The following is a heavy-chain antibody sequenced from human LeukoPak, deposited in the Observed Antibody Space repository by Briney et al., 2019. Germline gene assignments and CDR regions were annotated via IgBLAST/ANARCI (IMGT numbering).Heavy chain of an antibody. Sequence: GGSLRLSCAASGFTFSSYYMNWVRQAPGKGLEWISYISSSSSTIYYADSVKGRFTISRDNARGSLYLQMDSLRAEDTAVYYCAELGITMIGGVWGKGTTVTISS. V-gene: IGHV3-48*01. D-gene: IGHD3-10*02. J-gene: IGHJ6*04. CDR1: GFTFSSYY. CDR3: AELGITMIGGV. CDR2: ISSSSSTI.